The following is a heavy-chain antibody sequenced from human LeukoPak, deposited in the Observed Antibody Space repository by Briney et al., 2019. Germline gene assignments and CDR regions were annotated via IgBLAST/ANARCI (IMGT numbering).Heavy chain of an antibody. CDR2: ISGSGGST. Sequence: GSLRLSCAASGFTFSSYAMSWVRQAPGKGLEWVSAISGSGGSTYYADSVKGRFTISRDNAKNSLFLQMNSLRAEDTAVYYCARDSDWSLDYWGQGTLVTVSS. CDR3: ARDSDWSLDY. V-gene: IGHV3-23*01. CDR1: GFTFSSYA. D-gene: IGHD3-9*01. J-gene: IGHJ4*02.